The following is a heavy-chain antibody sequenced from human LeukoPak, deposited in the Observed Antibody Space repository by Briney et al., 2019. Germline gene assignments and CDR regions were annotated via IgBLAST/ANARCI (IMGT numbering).Heavy chain of an antibody. CDR2: ISSDGNDK. CDR1: GFTFRSFA. D-gene: IGHD5-12*01. CDR3: TTKVIRGNSGDDYDD. J-gene: IGHJ4*02. Sequence: GGSLRLSCEASGFTFRSFAMSWVRQAPGKGLEWVALISSDGNDKLYGDSVKGRFTTSRDDSKSTLYLQMNSLRAEDTAVYYCTTKVIRGNSGDDYDDWGQGTLVTVSS. V-gene: IGHV3-30*03.